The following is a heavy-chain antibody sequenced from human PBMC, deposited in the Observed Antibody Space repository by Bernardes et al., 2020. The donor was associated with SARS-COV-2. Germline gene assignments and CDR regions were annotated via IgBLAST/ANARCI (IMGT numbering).Heavy chain of an antibody. D-gene: IGHD6-13*01. CDR3: ARELAAAVQGPQDY. Sequence: GGSLRLSCAASGFTFSSYAMHWVRQAPGKGLEWVAVISYDGSNKYYADSVKGRFTISRDNSKNTLYLQMNSLRAEDTAVYYCARELAAAVQGPQDYWGQGTLVTVSS. CDR2: ISYDGSNK. V-gene: IGHV3-30-3*01. J-gene: IGHJ4*02. CDR1: GFTFSSYA.